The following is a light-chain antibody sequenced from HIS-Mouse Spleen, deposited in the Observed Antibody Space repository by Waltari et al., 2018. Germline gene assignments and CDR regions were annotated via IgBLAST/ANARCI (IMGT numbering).Light chain of an antibody. J-gene: IGLJ2*01. V-gene: IGLV3-10*01. Sequence: SYELTQPPSVSVSPGQTAMITCSGDALPKKYAYWYQQKSGQAPVLVIYEDSKRPSGSPERFSGSSSGTMATLTISGAQVEDEADYYCYSTDSSGNHRVFGGGTKLTVL. CDR1: ALPKKY. CDR2: EDS. CDR3: YSTDSSGNHRV.